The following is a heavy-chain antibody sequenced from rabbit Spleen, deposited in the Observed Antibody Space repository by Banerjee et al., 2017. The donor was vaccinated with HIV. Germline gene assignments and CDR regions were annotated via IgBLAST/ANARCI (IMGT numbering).Heavy chain of an antibody. V-gene: IGHV1S40*01. CDR3: ARDPNGYIFCDFTL. J-gene: IGHJ4*01. Sequence: SLEESGGDLVKPGASLTLTCTASGFSFSSSHYMCWVRQAPGKGLEWIACIYTSSGGTWYASWAKGRFTISKASSTTVTLQMSSLTAADTATYFCARDPNGYIFCDFTLWGPGTLVTVS. CDR2: IYTSSGGT. CDR1: GFSFSSSHY. D-gene: IGHD6-1*01.